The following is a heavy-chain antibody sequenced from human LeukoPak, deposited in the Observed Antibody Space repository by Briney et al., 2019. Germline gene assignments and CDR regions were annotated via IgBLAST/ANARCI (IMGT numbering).Heavy chain of an antibody. Sequence: SEALSLTCTVSNYSISTDYYWGWIRQPPGKGLEWIGTMYHSGSTYYNPSLKSRVTISVDTSKNQFSLKLSSVTAADTAVYYCARYDVWGSYRAFDYWGQGTLVTVSS. CDR2: MYHSGST. CDR1: NYSISTDYY. V-gene: IGHV4-38-2*02. D-gene: IGHD3-16*02. CDR3: ARYDVWGSYRAFDY. J-gene: IGHJ4*02.